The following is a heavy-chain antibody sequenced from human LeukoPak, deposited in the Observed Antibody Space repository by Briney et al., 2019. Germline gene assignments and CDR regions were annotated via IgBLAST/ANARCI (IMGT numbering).Heavy chain of an antibody. CDR3: AADRGADFYDS. V-gene: IGHV4-61*02. J-gene: IGHJ4*02. D-gene: IGHD3-10*01. Sequence: PSETLSLTCTVSGGSISGGSYYWTWRRQPAGTGLEWIGRIYTSGSTNYNPSLQSRVTISVDTSKNQFSLKLSSVTAADTALYYCAADRGADFYDSWGQGILVTVSS. CDR1: GGSISGGSYY. CDR2: IYTSGST.